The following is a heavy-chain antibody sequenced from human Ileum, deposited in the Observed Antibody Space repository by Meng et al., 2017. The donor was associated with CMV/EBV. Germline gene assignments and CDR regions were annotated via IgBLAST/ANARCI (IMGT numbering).Heavy chain of an antibody. CDR2: TAYRAKRDY. D-gene: IGHD6-6*01. J-gene: IGHJ4*02. Sequence: QQQHSDSWVVTPTPTRSLTFYMSDDSYTTNTVAWNWMRQSPLRGLEWLGRTAYRAKRDYYDSVSVESRITISPDTSKNQFSLQLRSLTPENTAIYYCARESKLLRFYHWGQGTLVTVSS. CDR3: ARESKLLRFYH. CDR1: DDSYTTNTVA. V-gene: IGHV6-1*02.